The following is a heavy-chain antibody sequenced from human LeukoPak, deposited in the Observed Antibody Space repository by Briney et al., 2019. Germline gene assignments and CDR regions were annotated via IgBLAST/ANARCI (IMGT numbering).Heavy chain of an antibody. D-gene: IGHD6-19*01. CDR1: GFTFSSSW. CDR2: INQDGRET. J-gene: IGHJ4*02. CDR3: TRAFYSSSDY. Sequence: QAGGSLRLSCAASGFTFSSSWMTWVRQAPGKGLEWVANINQDGRETYYVDSVKGRFTVSRDNAGISLYLQMNSLRAEDTAIYYCTRAFYSSSDYWGQGTLVAVSS. V-gene: IGHV3-7*01.